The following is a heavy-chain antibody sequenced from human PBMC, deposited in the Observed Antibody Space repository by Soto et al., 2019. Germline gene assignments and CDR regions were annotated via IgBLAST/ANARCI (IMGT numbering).Heavy chain of an antibody. CDR2: IYYSGST. Sequence: SETLSLTCTVSGGSISSYYWSWIRQPPGKGLGWIGYIYYSGSTNYNPSLKSRVTMSIDTSQNQVSLKLTSVTTADTAVYYCARRYGYYFDYWGQGTLVTVSS. CDR3: ARRYGYYFDY. CDR1: GGSISSYY. V-gene: IGHV4-59*01. J-gene: IGHJ4*02. D-gene: IGHD3-9*01.